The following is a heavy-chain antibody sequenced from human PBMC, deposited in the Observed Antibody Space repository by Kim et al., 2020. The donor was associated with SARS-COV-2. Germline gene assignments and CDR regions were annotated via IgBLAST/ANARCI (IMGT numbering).Heavy chain of an antibody. J-gene: IGHJ4*02. CDR3: ARGSGLRYFDWLLSGIDY. D-gene: IGHD3-9*01. V-gene: IGHV4-39*01. Sequence: SETLSLTCTVSGGSISRSSYYWGWIRQPPGKGLERIVSIYHSGSTYYNPALKSRVTISVDTPKNQFSLKLSSVTAADTAVYYCARGSGLRYFDWLLSGIDYWGQGTLVTVSS. CDR1: GGSISRSSYY. CDR2: IYHSGST.